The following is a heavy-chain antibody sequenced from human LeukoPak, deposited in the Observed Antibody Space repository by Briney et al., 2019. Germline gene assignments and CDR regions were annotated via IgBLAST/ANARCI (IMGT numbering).Heavy chain of an antibody. D-gene: IGHD3-22*01. Sequence: GASVKVSCKVSGYTLTELSMHWVRLAPGKGLEWRGDFDPEDGETIYAQKFQGRVTMTEDTSTDTAYMELSSLRSEDTAVYYCATGGRYHYDSSGYSIDYWGQGTLVTVSS. V-gene: IGHV1-24*01. CDR1: GYTLTELS. CDR2: FDPEDGET. CDR3: ATGGRYHYDSSGYSIDY. J-gene: IGHJ4*02.